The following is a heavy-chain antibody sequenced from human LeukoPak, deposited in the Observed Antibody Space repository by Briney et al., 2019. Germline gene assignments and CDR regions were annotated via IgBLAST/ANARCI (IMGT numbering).Heavy chain of an antibody. Sequence: RASETLSLTCTVSGGSISSGGYYWSWIRQHPGKGLEWIGYIYYSGSTYYNPSLKSRVTISVDTSKNQFSLKLSSVTAADTAVYYCARDRAPGKLPIGYWGQGTLVTVSS. CDR2: IYYSGST. D-gene: IGHD2-15*01. V-gene: IGHV4-31*03. CDR1: GGSISSGGYY. CDR3: ARDRAPGKLPIGY. J-gene: IGHJ4*02.